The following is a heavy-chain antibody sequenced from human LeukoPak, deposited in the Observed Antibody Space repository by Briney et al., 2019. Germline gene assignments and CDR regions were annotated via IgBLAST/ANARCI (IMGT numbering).Heavy chain of an antibody. Sequence: SVKVSCKASGGTFSSYAISWVRQAPGQGLEWMGGIIPIFGTANYAQKFQGRVTITADESTSTAYMELSSLRSEDTAVYYCARETRDYGDYGYWGQGTLVTVSS. D-gene: IGHD4-17*01. CDR1: GGTFSSYA. J-gene: IGHJ4*02. V-gene: IGHV1-69*13. CDR2: IIPIFGTA. CDR3: ARETRDYGDYGY.